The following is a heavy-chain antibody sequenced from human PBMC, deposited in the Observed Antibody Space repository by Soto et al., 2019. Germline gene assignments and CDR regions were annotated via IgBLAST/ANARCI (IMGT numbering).Heavy chain of an antibody. Sequence: GASXKVSCKASGYTFTTYYMHCVRQPPGQGLEWMGIINPSGGSTSYAQKFQDRVTMTRDTSTSTVYMALSSLRSEDTAVYYCARASSGATYAHFDYWGQGTLVTVSS. D-gene: IGHD6-25*01. CDR2: INPSGGST. J-gene: IGHJ4*02. CDR1: GYTFTTYY. CDR3: ARASSGATYAHFDY. V-gene: IGHV1-46*01.